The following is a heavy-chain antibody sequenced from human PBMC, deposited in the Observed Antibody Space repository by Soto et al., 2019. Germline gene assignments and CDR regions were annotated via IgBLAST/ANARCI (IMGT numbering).Heavy chain of an antibody. D-gene: IGHD2-2*01. CDR2: ISSSGNTI. J-gene: IGHJ6*03. CDR1: GFTFSDYY. CDR3: ARDYPPDIVVLPADRRAFQEVYYYYMDV. V-gene: IGHV3-11*01. Sequence: GGSLRLSCAASGFTFSDYYMSWMRQAPGKGLEWVSYISSSGNTIYYADSVKGRFTISRDNAKNSLYLQMNSLRAEDTAGYYCARDYPPDIVVLPADRRAFQEVYYYYMDVWGKGSSVTVSS.